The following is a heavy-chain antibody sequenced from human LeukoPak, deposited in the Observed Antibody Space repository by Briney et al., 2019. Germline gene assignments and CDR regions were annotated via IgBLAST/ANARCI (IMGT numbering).Heavy chain of an antibody. CDR1: GGSISSSSYY. CDR2: IYYSGST. CDR3: ARIPTRAINWFDP. V-gene: IGHV4-39*01. Sequence: PSETLSLTCTASGGSISSSSYYWGWIRQPPGKWLEWIGSIYYSGSTYYNPSLKSRVTISVDTSKNQFSLNLSSMTAADTAVYYCARIPTRAINWFDPWGQGTLVTVSS. J-gene: IGHJ5*02. D-gene: IGHD1/OR15-1a*01.